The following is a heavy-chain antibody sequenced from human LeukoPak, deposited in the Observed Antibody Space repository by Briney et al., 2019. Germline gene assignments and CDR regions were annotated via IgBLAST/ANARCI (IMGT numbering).Heavy chain of an antibody. D-gene: IGHD2/OR15-2a*01. J-gene: IGHJ4*02. Sequence: SSETLSLTCTVSGGSISSYYWSWIRQPPGKGLEWIGEINHSGSTNYNPSLKSRVTISVDTSKNQFSLKLSSVTAADTAVYYCARLRGNPFDYWGQGTLVTVSS. CDR3: ARLRGNPFDY. CDR2: INHSGST. CDR1: GGSISSYY. V-gene: IGHV4-34*01.